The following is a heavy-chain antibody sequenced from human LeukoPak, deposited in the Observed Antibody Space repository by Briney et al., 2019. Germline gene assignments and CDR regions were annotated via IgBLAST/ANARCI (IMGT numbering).Heavy chain of an antibody. CDR3: ARDGTMVRDY. Sequence: PSETLSLTCTVSGGSISSSSYYWGWIRQPPGKGLEWIGSIYYSGSTYYNPSLKSRVTISVDTSKNQFSLKLSSVTAADTAVYYCARDGTMVRDYWGQGTLVTVSS. J-gene: IGHJ4*02. V-gene: IGHV4-39*07. CDR2: IYYSGST. D-gene: IGHD3-10*01. CDR1: GGSISSSSYY.